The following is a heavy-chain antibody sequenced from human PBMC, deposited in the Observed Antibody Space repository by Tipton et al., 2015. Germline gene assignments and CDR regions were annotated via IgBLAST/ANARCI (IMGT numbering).Heavy chain of an antibody. V-gene: IGHV4-31*03. CDR1: GGSISSGAYY. CDR3: ASRPYGYGYHFDY. D-gene: IGHD5-18*01. CDR2: IYYSGST. Sequence: TLSLTCTVSGGSISSGAYYWSWIRQHPGKGLEWIGHIYYSGSTYYNPSLRSRITISKDTSKNQFSLKLSSVTAADTAVYYCASRPYGYGYHFDYWGQGTLVTVSS. J-gene: IGHJ4*02.